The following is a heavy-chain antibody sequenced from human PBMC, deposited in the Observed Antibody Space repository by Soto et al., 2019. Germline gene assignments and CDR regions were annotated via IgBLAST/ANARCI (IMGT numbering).Heavy chain of an antibody. D-gene: IGHD1-1*01. V-gene: IGHV1-69*01. CDR2: IIPICGTA. CDR1: AGTISSYA. Sequence: ASVKVSCKASAGTISSYAISSVRRAPGEGLEWMGGIIPICGTANYAQKFQGRVTITADESTSTAYKVQSSRRSEDTAVDYCARLAEDYLISLDEYYGMDFWGQGTMVTVSS. CDR3: ARLAEDYLISLDEYYGMDF. J-gene: IGHJ6*02.